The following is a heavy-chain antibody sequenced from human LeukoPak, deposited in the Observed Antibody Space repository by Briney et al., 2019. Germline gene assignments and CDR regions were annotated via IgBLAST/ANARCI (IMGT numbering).Heavy chain of an antibody. V-gene: IGHV3-33*01. J-gene: IGHJ6*02. Sequence: GRSLRLSCAASGFTFSSYGMHWVRQAPGKGLEWVAVIWYDGSNKYYADSVKGRFTISRDNPKNTLYLQMNSLRAEDTAVYYCARDPILTGYSLQGNYGMDVWGQGTTVTVSS. CDR3: ARDPILTGYSLQGNYGMDV. CDR1: GFTFSSYG. CDR2: IWYDGSNK. D-gene: IGHD3-9*01.